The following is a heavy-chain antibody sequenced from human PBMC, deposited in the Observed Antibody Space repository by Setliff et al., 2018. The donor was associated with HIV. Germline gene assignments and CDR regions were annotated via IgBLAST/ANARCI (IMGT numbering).Heavy chain of an antibody. CDR2: ISGSGHTT. Sequence: QPGGSLRLSCVASGFTFTSYAMSWVRQAPGKGLEWVSTISGSGHTTYYAESVKGRLTISRDNSQNTLSLQLNSLGTDDTAIYFCAKRYGTFGDLEGMDVWGQGTAVTVSS. CDR1: GFTFTSYA. V-gene: IGHV3-23*01. J-gene: IGHJ6*02. CDR3: AKRYGTFGDLEGMDV. D-gene: IGHD3-10*01.